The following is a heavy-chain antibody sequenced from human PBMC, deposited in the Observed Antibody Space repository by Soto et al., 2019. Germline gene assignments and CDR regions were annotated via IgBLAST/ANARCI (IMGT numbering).Heavy chain of an antibody. V-gene: IGHV1-18*01. CDR2: ISAYNGNT. CDR3: ARDQGDYGDFPPHFQH. D-gene: IGHD4-17*01. Sequence: GASVKVSCKASGYTFTSYGISWVRQAPGQGLEWMGWISAYNGNTNYAQKLQGRVTMTTDTSTSTAYMELRSLRSEDTAVYYCARDQGDYGDFPPHFQHWGQGTLVTVSS. CDR1: GYTFTSYG. J-gene: IGHJ1*01.